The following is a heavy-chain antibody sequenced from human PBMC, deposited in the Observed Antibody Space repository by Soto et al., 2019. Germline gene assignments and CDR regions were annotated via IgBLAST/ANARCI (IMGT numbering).Heavy chain of an antibody. J-gene: IGHJ5*02. D-gene: IGHD3-10*01. CDR3: IRDPYGST. V-gene: IGHV3-15*01. CDR2: IKTTSDGGTI. CDR1: GFTFSTAW. Sequence: EVQLVESGGGLVKPGESLRLSCAASGFTFSTAWMTWVRQAPGRGLEWVARIKTTSDGGTIHYAAPVKGRFTISRDDSKDTLFLQMNSLKIEDTALYYCIRDPYGSTWGPGTLVTVSS.